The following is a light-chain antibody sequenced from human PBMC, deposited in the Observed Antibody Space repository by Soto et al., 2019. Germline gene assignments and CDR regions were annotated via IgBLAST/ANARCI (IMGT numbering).Light chain of an antibody. J-gene: IGKJ4*01. V-gene: IGKV3-15*01. CDR1: QSISSN. CDR3: QHYNNWPPLT. Sequence: EIVMTQSPATLCLSPGERATLSCRASQSISSNLAWYQQKPGQAPRLLIYGASTRAPDIPARFSGSGSGTEFTLTIRSLQSADFAVYYCQHYNNWPPLTFGGGTTVDIK. CDR2: GAS.